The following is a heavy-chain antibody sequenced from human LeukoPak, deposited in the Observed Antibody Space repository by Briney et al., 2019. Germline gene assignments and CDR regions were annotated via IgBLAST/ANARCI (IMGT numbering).Heavy chain of an antibody. CDR1: GASISSGDYY. CDR3: ARGVTMIVVVIHDWYFDL. Sequence: SETLSLTCTVSGASISSGDYYWSWIRQPPGKGLECTGHIYYSGSTYYNPSLKSRVTISVDTSKNQFSLKLSSVTAADTAVYYCARGVTMIVVVIHDWYFDLWGRGTLVTVSS. V-gene: IGHV4-30-4*01. D-gene: IGHD3-22*01. CDR2: IYYSGST. J-gene: IGHJ2*01.